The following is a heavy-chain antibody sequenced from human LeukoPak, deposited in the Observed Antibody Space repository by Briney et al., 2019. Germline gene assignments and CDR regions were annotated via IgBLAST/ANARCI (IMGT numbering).Heavy chain of an antibody. J-gene: IGHJ3*02. D-gene: IGHD5-24*01. Sequence: GGSLRLSCAASGFTVSSNYMSWVRQAPGKGLEWVSVIYSGGSTYYADSVKGRFTISRDNSKNTLYLQMNSLRAEDTAVYYCAARDGYNWADAFDIWGQGTMVTVSS. V-gene: IGHV3-53*01. CDR2: IYSGGST. CDR1: GFTVSSNY. CDR3: AARDGYNWADAFDI.